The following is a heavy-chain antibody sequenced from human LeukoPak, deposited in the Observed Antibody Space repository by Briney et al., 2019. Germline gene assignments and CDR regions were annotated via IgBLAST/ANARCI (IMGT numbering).Heavy chain of an antibody. CDR3: ARGFGFGEFSYYYGLDV. D-gene: IGHD3-10*01. V-gene: IGHV4-39*07. CDR2: FHYSGST. CDR1: GGYISSRSYS. Sequence: SETLSLTCSVSGGYISSRSYSWGWIRHSPGKGLEWIGNFHYSGSTYYNPSLKSRVTISVDTSKNQFSLKLSSVTAADTAIYYCARGFGFGEFSYYYGLDVWGQGTTVTVSS. J-gene: IGHJ6*02.